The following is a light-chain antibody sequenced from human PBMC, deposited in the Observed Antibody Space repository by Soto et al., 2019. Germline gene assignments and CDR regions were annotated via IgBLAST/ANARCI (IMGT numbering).Light chain of an antibody. CDR1: QSVGSS. CDR2: DAS. CDR3: QQRINWPLFT. Sequence: EIVLTQSPATLSLSPGERATLSCRASQSVGSSLAWYQQKPGQAPRLLIYDASKGATGIPARFSGSGSGTDFTLTISGLEPADFAVYYCQQRINWPLFTFGPGTKVDI. V-gene: IGKV3-11*01. J-gene: IGKJ3*01.